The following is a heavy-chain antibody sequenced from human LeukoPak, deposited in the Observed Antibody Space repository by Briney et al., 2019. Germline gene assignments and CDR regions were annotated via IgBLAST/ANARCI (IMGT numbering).Heavy chain of an antibody. Sequence: PGGSLRLSCAASGFTFSSYSMNWVRQAPGKGLEWVSSISSSSSYIYYADSVKGRFTISRDNAKNSLYLQMNSLRAEDTAVYYCARDRYDSSGYYPYWGQGTLVTVSS. CDR1: GFTFSSYS. D-gene: IGHD3-22*01. CDR2: ISSSSSYI. J-gene: IGHJ4*02. CDR3: ARDRYDSSGYYPY. V-gene: IGHV3-21*01.